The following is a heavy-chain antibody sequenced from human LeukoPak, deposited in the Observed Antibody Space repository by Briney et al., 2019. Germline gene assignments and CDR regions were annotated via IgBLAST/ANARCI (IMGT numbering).Heavy chain of an antibody. Sequence: SETLSLTCTVSGGSISSYYWSWIRQPPGKGLEWIGYIYYSGSTNYNPSLKSRVTISVDTSKNQFSLRLSSVTAADTAVYYCARHSVLLWFGGLYWGQGTLVTVSS. D-gene: IGHD3-10*01. CDR1: GGSISSYY. V-gene: IGHV4-59*08. CDR2: IYYSGST. CDR3: ARHSVLLWFGGLY. J-gene: IGHJ4*02.